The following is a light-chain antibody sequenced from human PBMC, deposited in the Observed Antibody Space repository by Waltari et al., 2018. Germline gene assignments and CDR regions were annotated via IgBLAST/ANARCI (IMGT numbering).Light chain of an antibody. CDR2: QVS. V-gene: IGKV2-30*02. J-gene: IGKJ2*03. CDR3: IQGTHLPYS. CDR1: QSLLHSDGKTY. Sequence: DVVMTQSPLSLPITPGQPASISCRSSQSLLHSDGKTYLSWYHQKPGQPPRRLIYQVSKRDSGVPDRFSSSGAGTDFTLKISRVEAEDVGLYYCIQGTHLPYSFGQGTKVEIK.